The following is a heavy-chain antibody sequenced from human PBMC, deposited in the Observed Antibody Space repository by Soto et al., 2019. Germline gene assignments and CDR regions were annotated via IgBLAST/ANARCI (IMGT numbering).Heavy chain of an antibody. Sequence: ASVKVSCKASGYTFTSYAMNWVRQAPGQGLEWMGWINPNSGGTNYAQKFQGWVIMTRDTSISTAYMELSRLRSDDTAVYYCARSGSYYFGSYGMDVWGQGTTVTVSS. CDR1: GYTFTSYA. V-gene: IGHV1-2*04. D-gene: IGHD3-10*01. J-gene: IGHJ6*02. CDR3: ARSGSYYFGSYGMDV. CDR2: INPNSGGT.